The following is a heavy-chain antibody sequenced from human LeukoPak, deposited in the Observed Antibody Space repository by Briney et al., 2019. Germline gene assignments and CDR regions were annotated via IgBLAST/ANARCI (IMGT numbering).Heavy chain of an antibody. J-gene: IGHJ5*02. CDR2: IKEDGSEK. CDR1: GFTFSSNW. V-gene: IGHV3-7*01. CDR3: ARFANLAS. D-gene: IGHD3-16*01. Sequence: QPGGSLRLSCAASGFTFSSNWMSWVRQAPGRGLEWVANIKEDGSEKNYVDSVKGRFTISRDSAKNSLFLQMNSLRVEDTAVYYCARFANLASWGQGTQVTVSS.